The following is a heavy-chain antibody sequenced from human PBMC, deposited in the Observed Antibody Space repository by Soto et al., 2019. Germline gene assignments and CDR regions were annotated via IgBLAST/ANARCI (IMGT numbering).Heavy chain of an antibody. V-gene: IGHV4-34*01. CDR3: ASLALEGYFDY. CDR2: INHSGST. Sequence: SETLSLTCAVYGGSFSGYYWSWIRQPPGKGLEWIGEINHSGSTNYNPSLKSRVTISVDTSKNQFSLKLSSVTAADTAVYYCASLALEGYFDYWGQGTLVTVSS. CDR1: GGSFSGYY. J-gene: IGHJ4*02.